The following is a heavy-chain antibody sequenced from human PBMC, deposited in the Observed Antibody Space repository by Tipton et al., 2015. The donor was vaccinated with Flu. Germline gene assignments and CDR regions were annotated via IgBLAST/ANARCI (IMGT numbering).Heavy chain of an antibody. Sequence: SLRLSCAASGFTFSSYAMSWVRQAPGKGLEWVSAISGSGGTIYYADSVKGRFTISRDNAKNSLYLQMNSLRAEDTAVYYCASEGYYFDYWGQGTLVTVSS. CDR3: ASEGYYFDY. J-gene: IGHJ4*02. CDR1: GFTFSSYA. V-gene: IGHV3-23*01. CDR2: ISGSGGTI.